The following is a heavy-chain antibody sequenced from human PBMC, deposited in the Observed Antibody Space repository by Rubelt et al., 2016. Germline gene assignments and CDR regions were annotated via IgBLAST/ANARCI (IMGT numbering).Heavy chain of an antibody. V-gene: IGHV4-34*01. D-gene: IGHD4/OR15-4a*01. CDR2: INHSGST. CDR1: GGSFSGYY. J-gene: IGHJ4*02. CDR3: ARGGDYGTHFDY. Sequence: QVQLQESGPGLVKPSETLSLTCAVYGGSFSGYYWSWIRQPPGKGLEWIGEINHSGSTNYNPSLKSRVTISVDTSKNQFSLKLSSVTAADTAVYYCARGGDYGTHFDYWGQGTLVTVSS.